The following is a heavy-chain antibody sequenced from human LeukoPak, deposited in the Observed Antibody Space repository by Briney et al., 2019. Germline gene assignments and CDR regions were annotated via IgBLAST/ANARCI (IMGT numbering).Heavy chain of an antibody. V-gene: IGHV3-48*01. CDR1: GFTFSTYN. CDR2: ISSSSGTI. J-gene: IGHJ4*02. CDR3: ARRLTASGKHYFDD. D-gene: IGHD6-13*01. Sequence: PGGSLRLSCAASGFTFSTYNMNWVRQAPGKGLEWVSDISSSSGTIYYADSVQGRFTISRDNAKNSLYLQMNSLRAEDTAVYYCARRLTASGKHYFDDWGQGTLVTVSS.